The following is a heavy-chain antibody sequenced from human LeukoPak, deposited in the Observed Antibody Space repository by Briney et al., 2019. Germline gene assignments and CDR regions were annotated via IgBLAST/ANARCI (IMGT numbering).Heavy chain of an antibody. CDR2: ISYDGSNK. V-gene: IGHV3-30-3*01. D-gene: IGHD1-26*01. J-gene: IGHJ3*02. Sequence: GGSLRPSCAASGFTFSTYAMHWVRQAPGKGLEWVAVISYDGSNKYYADSVKGRFSISRDNSKNKLYLQMNSLRAEDTAVYYCASLWELLNAFDIWGQGSMVTVSS. CDR3: ASLWELLNAFDI. CDR1: GFTFSTYA.